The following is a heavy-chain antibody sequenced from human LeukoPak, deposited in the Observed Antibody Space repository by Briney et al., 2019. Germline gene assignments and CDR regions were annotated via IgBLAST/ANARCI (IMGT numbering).Heavy chain of an antibody. D-gene: IGHD5-18*01. CDR3: ARRRGYSYGYPYYYYYMDV. Sequence: SETLSLTCAVYGGSFSGYYWSWIRQPPGKGLEWIGEINHSGSTNYNPSLKSRVTISVDTSKNQFTLKLSSVTAADTAVYYCARRRGYSYGYPYYYYYMDVWGKGTTVTISS. V-gene: IGHV4-34*01. CDR2: INHSGST. CDR1: GGSFSGYY. J-gene: IGHJ6*03.